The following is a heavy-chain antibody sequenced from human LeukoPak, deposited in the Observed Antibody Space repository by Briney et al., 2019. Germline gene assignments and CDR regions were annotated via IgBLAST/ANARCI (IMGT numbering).Heavy chain of an antibody. CDR3: ARADYYYDSDAFDI. D-gene: IGHD3-22*01. V-gene: IGHV4-39*07. CDR1: GGSISSSSYY. J-gene: IGHJ3*02. Sequence: SETLSLTCTVSGGSISSSSYYWGWIRQPPGKGLEWIGEINHSGSTNYNPSLKSRVTISVDTSKNQFSLKLSSVTAADTAVYYCARADYYYDSDAFDIWGQGTMVTVSS. CDR2: INHSGST.